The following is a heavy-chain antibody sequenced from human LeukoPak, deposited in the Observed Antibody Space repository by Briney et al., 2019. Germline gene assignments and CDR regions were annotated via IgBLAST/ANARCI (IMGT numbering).Heavy chain of an antibody. CDR3: ASGWLQFDY. Sequence: SETLSLTCAVYGGSFSGYYWSWIRQPPGKGLEWIGYIYYSGSTNYNPSLKSRVTISVDTSKNQLSLKLSSVTAADTAVYYCASGWLQFDYWGQGTLVTVSS. D-gene: IGHD5-24*01. CDR2: IYYSGST. CDR1: GGSFSGYY. J-gene: IGHJ4*02. V-gene: IGHV4-59*01.